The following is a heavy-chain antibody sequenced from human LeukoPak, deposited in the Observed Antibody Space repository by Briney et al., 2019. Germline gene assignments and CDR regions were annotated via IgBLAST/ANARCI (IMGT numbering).Heavy chain of an antibody. Sequence: ASVKVSCKASGYTFTGYYMHWVRQAPGQGLEWMGWINPNSGGTNYAQKFQGRVTMTRDTSISTAYMELSRLRSDDTAVYYCARDSGYGSGSYRDWFDPWGQGTLVTVSS. CDR2: INPNSGGT. CDR1: GYTFTGYY. J-gene: IGHJ5*02. V-gene: IGHV1-2*02. D-gene: IGHD3-10*01. CDR3: ARDSGYGSGSYRDWFDP.